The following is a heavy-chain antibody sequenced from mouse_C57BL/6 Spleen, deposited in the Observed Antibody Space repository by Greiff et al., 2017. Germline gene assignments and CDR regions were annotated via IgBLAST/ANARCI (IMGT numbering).Heavy chain of an antibody. D-gene: IGHD1-1*01. CDR1: GYAFSSYW. V-gene: IGHV1-80*01. CDR3: ARGNSYCSSYYFAS. CDR2: IYPGDGDT. J-gene: IGHJ2*01. Sequence: QVQLQQSGAELVKPGASVKISCKASGYAFSSYWMNWVKQRPGKGLEWIGQIYPGDGDTNYNGKFKGKATLTADKSSSPASMQLSSRTSEDSAVYFLARGNSYCSSYYFASGGQGTTPTVS.